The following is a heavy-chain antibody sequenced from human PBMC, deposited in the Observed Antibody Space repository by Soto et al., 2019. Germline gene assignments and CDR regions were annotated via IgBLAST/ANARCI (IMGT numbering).Heavy chain of an antibody. CDR2: ISGSGDDT. CDR3: ANTIPKPGTTFGF. V-gene: IGHV3-23*01. Sequence: GGSLRLSCVASGFTFSNFAMAWVRQAPGEGLEWVSAISGSGDDTFYADSMKGRFTIPRDNSKDTLYLQINSLRAEDTAVYYCANTIPKPGTTFGFWGQGTLVTVSS. J-gene: IGHJ4*02. D-gene: IGHD1-1*01. CDR1: GFTFSNFA.